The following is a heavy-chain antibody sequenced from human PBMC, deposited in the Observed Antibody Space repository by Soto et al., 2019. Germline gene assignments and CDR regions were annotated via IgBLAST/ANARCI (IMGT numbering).Heavy chain of an antibody. J-gene: IGHJ4*01. CDR2: IYYSGST. D-gene: IGHD3-10*01. CDR3: ARHGPSGGWLFLNIRRPPSPTLLPTATHLRAGPSETLSLTCAVYGGSFSGYY. CDR1: GGSISGYY. Sequence: SETLSLTCTVSGGSISGYYWSWIRQPPGKGLEWIGYIYYSGSTNYNPSLKSRVTISVDTSKNPFSLKLSSVTAADTAVYYCARHGPSGGWLFLNIRRPPSPTLLPTATHLRAGPSETLSLTCAVYGGSFSGYYW. V-gene: IGHV4-59*08.